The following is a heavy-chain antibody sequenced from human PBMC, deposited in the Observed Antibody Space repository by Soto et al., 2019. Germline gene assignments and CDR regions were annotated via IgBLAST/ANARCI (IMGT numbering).Heavy chain of an antibody. CDR1: GYTFTSYY. CDR3: ARVNIGYSNSEDYYYYYGMDV. Sequence: ASVKVSCKASGYTFTSYYMHWLRQAPGQGLERMGIINPSGGSTSYAQKFQGRVTMTRDTSTSTVYMELSSLRSEDTAVYYCARVNIGYSNSEDYYYYYGMDVWGQGTTVTV. J-gene: IGHJ6*02. CDR2: INPSGGST. D-gene: IGHD4-4*01. V-gene: IGHV1-46*01.